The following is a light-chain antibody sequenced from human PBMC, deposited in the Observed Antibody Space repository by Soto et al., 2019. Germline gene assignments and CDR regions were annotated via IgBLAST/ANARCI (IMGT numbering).Light chain of an antibody. CDR3: CSYAGIYSYV. CDR2: DVT. J-gene: IGLJ1*01. V-gene: IGLV2-11*01. CDR1: SSDVGAYNY. Sequence: QSVLIQPRSVSGSPGQSVTISCTGTSSDVGAYNYVSWYQQHPGQAPKVVVYDVTKRPSGVPDRFSGSKSGNTASLTISGLQAEDEADYYCCSYAGIYSYVFGSGTKLTVL.